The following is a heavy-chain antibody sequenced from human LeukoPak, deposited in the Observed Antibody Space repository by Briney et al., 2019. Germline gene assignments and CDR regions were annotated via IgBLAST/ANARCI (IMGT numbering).Heavy chain of an antibody. CDR3: ARDYLGIAAAGTGPDAFDI. D-gene: IGHD6-13*01. CDR1: GLTFSSHW. CDR2: ITNDGSST. V-gene: IGHV3-74*01. Sequence: GGSLRLSCAASGLTFSSHWMHWVRQAPGKGLVWVSRITNDGSSTTYADSVKGRFTISRDNAKNSLYLQMNSLRAEDTAVYYCARDYLGIAAAGTGPDAFDIWGQGTMVTVSS. J-gene: IGHJ3*02.